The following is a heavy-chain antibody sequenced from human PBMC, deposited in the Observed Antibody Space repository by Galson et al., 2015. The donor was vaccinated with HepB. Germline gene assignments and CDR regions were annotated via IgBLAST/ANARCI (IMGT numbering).Heavy chain of an antibody. V-gene: IGHV3-23*01. CDR3: AKAIAAAGSYYFDY. D-gene: IGHD6-13*01. CDR2: ISGSGSST. Sequence: SLRLSCAASGFTFSSYAMSWVRQAPGKGLEWVSLISGSGSSTYYADSVKGRFTISRDISRNTLYLQLNSLRAEDTAVYFCAKAIAAAGSYYFDYWGQGTPVTVSS. J-gene: IGHJ4*02. CDR1: GFTFSSYA.